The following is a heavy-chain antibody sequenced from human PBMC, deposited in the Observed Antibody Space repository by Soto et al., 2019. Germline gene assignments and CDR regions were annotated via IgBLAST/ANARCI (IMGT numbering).Heavy chain of an antibody. J-gene: IGHJ4*02. Sequence: GGSLRLSCAASGLTFSSYAMHWVRQDPGKGLEWVAVISYDGSNKYYADSVKGRFTISRDNSKNTLYLQMNSLRAEDTAVYYCARDRQVAGFDYWGQGTLVTVSS. CDR3: ARDRQVAGFDY. D-gene: IGHD6-19*01. V-gene: IGHV3-30-3*01. CDR2: ISYDGSNK. CDR1: GLTFSSYA.